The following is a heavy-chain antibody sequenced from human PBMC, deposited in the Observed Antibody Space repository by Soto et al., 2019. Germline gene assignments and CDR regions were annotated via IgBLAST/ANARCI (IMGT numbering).Heavy chain of an antibody. CDR2: MNPNSGNT. CDR3: ARGRRVVGATIRRWFDP. V-gene: IGHV1-8*01. D-gene: IGHD1-26*01. Sequence: QVQLVQSGAEVKKPGASVKVSCKASGYTFTSYDINWVRQATGQGLEWMGWMNPNSGNTGYAQKFQGRVTMTRNTSISTAYMELSSLRPEDTAVYSCARGRRVVGATIRRWFDPWGQGTLVTVSS. CDR1: GYTFTSYD. J-gene: IGHJ5*02.